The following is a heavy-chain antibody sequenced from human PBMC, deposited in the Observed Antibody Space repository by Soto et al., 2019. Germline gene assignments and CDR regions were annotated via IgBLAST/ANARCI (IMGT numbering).Heavy chain of an antibody. CDR2: ISGSGGST. D-gene: IGHD1-26*01. V-gene: IGHV3-23*01. CDR1: GFTFSSYV. CDR3: AKDSGSYPDAFDI. J-gene: IGHJ3*02. Sequence: VGSLILSCAASGFTFSSYVMSWVREAPGKGLEWVSAISGSGGSTYYADSVKGRFTISRDNSKNTLYLQMNSLRAEDTAVYYCAKDSGSYPDAFDIWGQGTMVTVS.